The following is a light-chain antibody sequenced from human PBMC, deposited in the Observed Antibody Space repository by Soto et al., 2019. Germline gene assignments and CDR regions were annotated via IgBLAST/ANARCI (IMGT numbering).Light chain of an antibody. J-gene: IGKJ1*01. V-gene: IGKV1-39*01. CDR1: QSISSY. CDR3: QQSYSTPRT. CDR2: AAS. Sequence: DIQMTQSPSSRSASVGYRVTITCRSIQSISSYLNWYQQKPGKAPKLLIYAASSLQSGVPSRFSGSGSGTDFTLTISSLQPEDFETYYCQQSYSTPRTFGQGTKVDIK.